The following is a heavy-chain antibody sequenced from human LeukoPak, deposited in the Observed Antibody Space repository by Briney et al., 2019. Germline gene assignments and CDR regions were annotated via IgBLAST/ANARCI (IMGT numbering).Heavy chain of an antibody. CDR1: GFTFSSYA. CDR3: AESWEYLSYFDY. J-gene: IGHJ4*02. D-gene: IGHD1-26*01. CDR2: ISGSGGST. Sequence: GGSLRLSCAASGFTFSSYAMSWVRQAPGKGLEWVSAISGSGGSTYYADSVKGRFTISRDNSKNTLYLQMNSLRAEDTAVYYCAESWEYLSYFDYWGQGILVTVSS. V-gene: IGHV3-23*01.